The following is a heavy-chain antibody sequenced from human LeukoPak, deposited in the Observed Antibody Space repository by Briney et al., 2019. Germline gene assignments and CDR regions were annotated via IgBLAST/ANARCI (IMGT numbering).Heavy chain of an antibody. CDR1: GFTFDDYT. D-gene: IGHD2/OR15-2a*01. J-gene: IGHJ6*03. V-gene: IGHV3-43*01. Sequence: GGSLRLSCAASGFTFDDYTMHWVRQAPGKGLEWVSLISWDGGSTYYADSVRGRFTISRDNSKNSLYLQMNSLRTEDTALYYCAKGRIGYYMDVWGKGTTVTVSS. CDR2: ISWDGGST. CDR3: AKGRIGYYMDV.